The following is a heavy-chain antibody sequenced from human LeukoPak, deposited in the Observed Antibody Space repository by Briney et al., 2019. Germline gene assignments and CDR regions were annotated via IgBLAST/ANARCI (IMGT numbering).Heavy chain of an antibody. Sequence: PGGSLRLSCGASGFTFRTYAMSWVRQAPGKGLEWVSGISDGGGRTFYAESVKGRFTVSRDNSKNTLYLRMNSLRAEDTAVYYCARDRRGGDYEGYFDYWGQGTLVTVSS. CDR2: ISDGGGRT. CDR3: ARDRRGGDYEGYFDY. J-gene: IGHJ4*02. D-gene: IGHD4-17*01. CDR1: GFTFRTYA. V-gene: IGHV3-23*01.